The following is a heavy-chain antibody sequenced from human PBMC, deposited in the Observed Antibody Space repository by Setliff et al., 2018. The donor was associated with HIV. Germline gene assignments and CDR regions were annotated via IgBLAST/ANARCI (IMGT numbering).Heavy chain of an antibody. V-gene: IGHV3-23*01. D-gene: IGHD3-3*01. CDR1: GFMFSNYA. J-gene: IGHJ4*02. CDR2: IRGNGVDR. Sequence: PGGSLRLSCAVSGFMFSNYAMNWVRQGPGRELEWVSAIRGNGVDRFYTDSVRGRFTISRDNSKNMIFLQMNSLRVDDTAVYYCARGRVLEWLLNHWGQGTRVTVSS. CDR3: ARGRVLEWLLNH.